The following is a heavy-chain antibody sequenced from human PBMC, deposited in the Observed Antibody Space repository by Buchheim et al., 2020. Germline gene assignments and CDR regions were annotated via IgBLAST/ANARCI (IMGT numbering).Heavy chain of an antibody. V-gene: IGHV3-30*18. D-gene: IGHD1-26*01. J-gene: IGHJ6*02. Sequence: QVQLVESGGGVVQPGRSLRLSCAASGFTFRSYGMHWVRQAPGKGLEWVAVISYDGSNNYYADSVRGRFTISRDNAKNPLYLQMSSLRAEDTAVYYCAKGGVGATMSPLYGMDVWGQGTT. CDR3: AKGGVGATMSPLYGMDV. CDR1: GFTFRSYG. CDR2: ISYDGSNN.